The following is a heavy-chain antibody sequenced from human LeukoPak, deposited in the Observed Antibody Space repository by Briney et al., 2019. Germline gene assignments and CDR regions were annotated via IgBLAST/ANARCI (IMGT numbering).Heavy chain of an antibody. CDR2: IYYSGST. V-gene: IGHV4-59*01. CDR1: GGSISSYY. Sequence: SETLPLTCTVSGGSISSYYWSWIRQPPGKGLEWIGYIYYSGSTNYNPSLKSRVTISVDTSKNQFSLKLSSVTAADTAVYYCASGKAYCGGDCYYYYYYGMDVWGQGTTVTVSS. CDR3: ASGKAYCGGDCYYYYYYGMDV. J-gene: IGHJ6*02. D-gene: IGHD2-21*02.